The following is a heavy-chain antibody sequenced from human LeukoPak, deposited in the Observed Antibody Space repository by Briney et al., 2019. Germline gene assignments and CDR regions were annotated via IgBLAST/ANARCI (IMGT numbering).Heavy chain of an antibody. V-gene: IGHV3-48*03. CDR1: GFTFSNYE. J-gene: IGHJ4*02. CDR2: ISASGNPM. Sequence: PGGSLRPSCAASGFTFSNYETNWVRQAPGKGLEWISYISASGNPMFYADSVKGRFTISRDNAKNSLYLQMNSLRAEDTAIYYCAKDGGSGILYWGQGTLVTVSS. D-gene: IGHD3-10*01. CDR3: AKDGGSGILY.